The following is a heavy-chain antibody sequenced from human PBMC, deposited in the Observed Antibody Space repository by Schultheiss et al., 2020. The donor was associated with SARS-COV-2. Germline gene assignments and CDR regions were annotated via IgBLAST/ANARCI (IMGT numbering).Heavy chain of an antibody. CDR3: ARSLGAEYSSGWYYYYYYMDV. CDR1: GYSISSGYY. CDR2: IYYSGST. V-gene: IGHV4-61*01. D-gene: IGHD6-19*01. Sequence: SETLSLTCTVSGYSISSGYYWGWIRQPPGKGLEWIGYIYYSGSTNYNPSLKSRVTISVDTSKNQFSLKLSSVTAADTAVYYCARSLGAEYSSGWYYYYYYMDVWGKGTTVTVSS. J-gene: IGHJ6*03.